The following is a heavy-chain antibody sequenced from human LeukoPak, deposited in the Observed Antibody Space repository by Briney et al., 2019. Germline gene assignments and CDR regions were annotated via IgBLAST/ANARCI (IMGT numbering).Heavy chain of an antibody. Sequence: SETLSLTCTVSGDSIVTSGYYWSWIRQHPGTGLEWIAYIHYIGNTYYNPSLESRVTMSVDTSSNQFSLNVASVTAADTAVYYSARVRGDYIFDYWGQGILVTVSS. CDR2: IHYIGNT. V-gene: IGHV4-31*03. D-gene: IGHD5-12*01. CDR3: ARVRGDYIFDY. J-gene: IGHJ4*02. CDR1: GDSIVTSGYY.